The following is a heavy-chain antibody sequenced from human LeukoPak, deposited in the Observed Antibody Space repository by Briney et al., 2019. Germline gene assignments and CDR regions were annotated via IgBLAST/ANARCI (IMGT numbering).Heavy chain of an antibody. J-gene: IGHJ1*01. CDR3: AKGPGYSSSWYRAEYFQH. D-gene: IGHD6-13*01. Sequence: GGSLRLSCAASGFTFSDYAMSWVRQAPGEGLEWVSAISGSGGSTYYADSVKGRFTISRDNSKNTLYLQMNSLRAEDTAVYYCAKGPGYSSSWYRAEYFQHWGQGTLVTVSS. CDR2: ISGSGGST. V-gene: IGHV3-23*01. CDR1: GFTFSDYA.